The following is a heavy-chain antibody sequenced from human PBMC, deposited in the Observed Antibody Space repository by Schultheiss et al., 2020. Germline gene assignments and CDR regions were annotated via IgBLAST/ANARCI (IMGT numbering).Heavy chain of an antibody. CDR2: ISGSNTYI. CDR3: AICITAFMITFGGVISPFDY. CDR1: GFTVSSNY. Sequence: GESLKISCAASGFTVSSNYMSWVRQAPGKGLEWVSSISGSNTYIYYADSVKGRFTISRDNSKNTLYLQMNSLRAEDTAVYYCAICITAFMITFGGVISPFDYWGQGAPGTVYS. V-gene: IGHV3-21*04. D-gene: IGHD3-16*02. J-gene: IGHJ4*02.